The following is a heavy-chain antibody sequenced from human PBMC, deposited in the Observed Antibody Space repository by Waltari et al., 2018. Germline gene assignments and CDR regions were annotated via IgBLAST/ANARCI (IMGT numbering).Heavy chain of an antibody. J-gene: IGHJ5*02. CDR3: ARDTRDWFDP. Sequence: QVQLVESGGGVVQPGRSLRLSCAASGFTFSSYGMHWVSQAPGKGLEWVAVIWYDGSNKYYADSVKGRFTISRDNSKNTLYLQMNSLRAEDTAVYYCARDTRDWFDPWGQGTLVTVSS. CDR1: GFTFSSYG. CDR2: IWYDGSNK. V-gene: IGHV3-33*01.